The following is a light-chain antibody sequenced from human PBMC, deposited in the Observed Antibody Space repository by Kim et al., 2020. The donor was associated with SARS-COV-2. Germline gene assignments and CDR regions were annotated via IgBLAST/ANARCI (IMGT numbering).Light chain of an antibody. V-gene: IGKV3-20*01. CDR1: QSVSSSY. Sequence: LIPRERTTLSCRASQSVSSSYLAWYQQKPGQAPRLLIYGASSRATGIPDRFSGSGSGTDFTLTNSRLEPEDFAVYYCQQYGSSLYTFGQGTKLEI. CDR2: GAS. J-gene: IGKJ2*01. CDR3: QQYGSSLYT.